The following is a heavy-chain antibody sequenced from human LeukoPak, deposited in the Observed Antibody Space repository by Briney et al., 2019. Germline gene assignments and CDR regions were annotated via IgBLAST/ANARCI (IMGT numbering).Heavy chain of an antibody. CDR3: AKDPKGEQQLVPIRSGDGLFDY. D-gene: IGHD6-13*01. CDR1: GFTFSRNW. Sequence: GGSLRLSCAASGFTFSRNWMHWVRQAPGKGLVWVAFIRYDGSNKYYADSVKGRFTISRDNSKNTLYLQMNSLRAEDTAVYYCAKDPKGEQQLVPIRSGDGLFDYWGQGTLVTVSS. CDR2: IRYDGSNK. J-gene: IGHJ4*02. V-gene: IGHV3-30*02.